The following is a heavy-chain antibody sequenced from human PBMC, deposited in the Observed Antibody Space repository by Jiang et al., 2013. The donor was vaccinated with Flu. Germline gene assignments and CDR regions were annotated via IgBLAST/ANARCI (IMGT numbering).Heavy chain of an antibody. CDR3: ARSYYYGSGTPYYYGMDV. D-gene: IGHD3-10*01. J-gene: IGHJ6*04. Sequence: VRQPPGRGWSGLGKSIIWEHQLQPSLKSRVTISVDKSKNQFSLKLSSVTAADTAVYYCARSYYYGSGTPYYYGMDVWGKGTTVTVSS. V-gene: IGHV4-4*02. CDR2: SIIWEH.